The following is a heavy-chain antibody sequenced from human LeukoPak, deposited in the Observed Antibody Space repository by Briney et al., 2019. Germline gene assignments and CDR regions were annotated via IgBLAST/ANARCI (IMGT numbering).Heavy chain of an antibody. CDR3: ARGLPRAVELTHHLYFDY. Sequence: SETLSLTCAVYGGSFSGYYWSWIRQPPGKGLEWIGEINHTGSTNYNPSLKSRVTISVDTSKNQFSLKLSSVTAADTAVYYCARGLPRAVELTHHLYFDYWGQGTLVTVSS. CDR1: GGSFSGYY. D-gene: IGHD1-26*01. J-gene: IGHJ4*02. CDR2: INHTGST. V-gene: IGHV4-34*01.